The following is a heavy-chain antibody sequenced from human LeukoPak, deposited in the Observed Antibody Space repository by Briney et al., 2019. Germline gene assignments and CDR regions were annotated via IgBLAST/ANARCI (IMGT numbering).Heavy chain of an antibody. D-gene: IGHD3-10*01. J-gene: IGHJ6*03. V-gene: IGHV3-23*01. CDR1: GFTLSSYA. CDR3: AKVMKGSERLTMVRGVIIKTAGLYYMDV. Sequence: RGSLRLSCAASGFTLSSYAMSWVRQAPGKGLEWVSSISASGGSTNYADSVKCRFTISRDNSKNTVYLQMNSLRAEDTAVYYCAKVMKGSERLTMVRGVIIKTAGLYYMDVWGKGTTVTVSS. CDR2: ISASGGST.